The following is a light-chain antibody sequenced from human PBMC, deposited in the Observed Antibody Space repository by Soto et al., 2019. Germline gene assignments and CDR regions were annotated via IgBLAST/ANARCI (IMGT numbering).Light chain of an antibody. J-gene: IGKJ1*01. V-gene: IGKV1-5*01. Sequence: DIQMTQSPSTMSASVGDSVTITCRASQSITIWLAWYQQKPGKAPKLLIYDASSLEGGVPSRFSGSGSGTEFTLTISSLQPDDFATYYCQHYNSYSPTFGQGTKVDIK. CDR3: QHYNSYSPT. CDR2: DAS. CDR1: QSITIW.